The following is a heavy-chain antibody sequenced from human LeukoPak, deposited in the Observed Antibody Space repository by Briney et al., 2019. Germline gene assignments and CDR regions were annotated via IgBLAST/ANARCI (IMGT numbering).Heavy chain of an antibody. CDR1: GYSFSSYD. J-gene: IGHJ6*03. CDR3: ARETTSITMVRGVIIRNYYYMDV. V-gene: IGHV1-8*01. CDR2: MNPNTGNT. Sequence: GSVKVSCKASGYSFSSYDIKWVRQATGQGLEWIGYMNPNTGNTGYAQKFQGRVTLTRDTSISTAYMELSSLRSEDTAVYYCARETTSITMVRGVIIRNYYYMDVWGKGTTVTVSS. D-gene: IGHD3-10*01.